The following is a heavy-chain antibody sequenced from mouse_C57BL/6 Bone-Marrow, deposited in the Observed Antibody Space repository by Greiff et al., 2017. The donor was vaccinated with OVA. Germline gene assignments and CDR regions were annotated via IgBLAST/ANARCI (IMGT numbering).Heavy chain of an antibody. V-gene: IGHV1-61*01. CDR3: ARGAPHYYGSSSYYFDY. Sequence: QVQLQQPGAELVRPGSSVKLSCKASGYTFTSYWMDWVKQRPGQGLEWIGNIYPSDSETHYNQKFKDKATLTVDKSSSTAYMQLSSLTSEDSAVYYCARGAPHYYGSSSYYFDYWGQGTTLTVSS. D-gene: IGHD1-1*01. J-gene: IGHJ2*01. CDR2: IYPSDSET. CDR1: GYTFTSYW.